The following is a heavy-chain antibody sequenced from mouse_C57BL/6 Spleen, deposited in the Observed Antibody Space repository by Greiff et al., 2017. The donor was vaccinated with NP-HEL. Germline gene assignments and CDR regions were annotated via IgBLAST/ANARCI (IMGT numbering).Heavy chain of an antibody. CDR2: IRLKSDNYAT. CDR3: TYDGYYVEFAY. J-gene: IGHJ3*01. Sequence: EVQLQESGGGLVQPGGSMKLSCVASGFTFSNYWMNWVRQSPEKGLEWVAQIRLKSDNYATHYAESVKGRFTISRDDSKSSVYLQMNNLRAEDTGIYYCTYDGYYVEFAYWGQGTLVTVSA. D-gene: IGHD2-3*01. V-gene: IGHV6-3*01. CDR1: GFTFSNYW.